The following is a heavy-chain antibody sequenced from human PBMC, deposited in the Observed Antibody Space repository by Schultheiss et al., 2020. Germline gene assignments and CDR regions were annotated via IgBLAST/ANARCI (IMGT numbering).Heavy chain of an antibody. CDR3: ARGSLRYSGIDAFDI. V-gene: IGHV1-2*04. CDR2: INPNSGGT. Sequence: ASVKVSCKASGYTFTGYYMHWVRQAPGQGLEWMGWINPNSGGTNYAQKFQGWVTMTRDTSISTAYMELSRLRSDDTAVYYCARGSLRYSGIDAFDIWGQGTMVTVSS. CDR1: GYTFTGYY. D-gene: IGHD5-12*01. J-gene: IGHJ3*02.